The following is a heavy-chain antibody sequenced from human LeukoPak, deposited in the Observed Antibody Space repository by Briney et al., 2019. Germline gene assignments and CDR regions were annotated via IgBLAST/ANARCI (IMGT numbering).Heavy chain of an antibody. CDR2: IYHSGST. V-gene: IGHV4-30-2*01. D-gene: IGHD2-2*01. J-gene: IGHJ4*02. Sequence: TLSLTCTVSGGSISSGGYYWSWIRQPPGKGLEWIGYIYHSGSTYYNPSLKSRVTISVDRSKNQFSLKLSSVTAADTAVYYCARVIVVVPAAHFDYWGQGTLVTVSS. CDR3: ARVIVVVPAAHFDY. CDR1: GGSISSGGYY.